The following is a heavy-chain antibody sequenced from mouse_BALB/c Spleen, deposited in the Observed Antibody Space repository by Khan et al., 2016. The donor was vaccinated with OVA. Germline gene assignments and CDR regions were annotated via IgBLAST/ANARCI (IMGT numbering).Heavy chain of an antibody. CDR1: GFSLSSSGMG. V-gene: IGHV8-12*01. J-gene: IGHJ4*01. CDR3: ARSRWLHSFVMDY. CDR2: IYWDDDK. D-gene: IGHD2-3*01. Sequence: QVTLKESGPGILQPSQTLSLTCSFSGFSLSSSGMGVSWLRQPSGKGLEWLAHIYWDDDKRYNPSLKSRPTASKDTSRNQVFLNITNVDTAETATYYCARSRWLHSFVMDYWGQGTSVIVSS.